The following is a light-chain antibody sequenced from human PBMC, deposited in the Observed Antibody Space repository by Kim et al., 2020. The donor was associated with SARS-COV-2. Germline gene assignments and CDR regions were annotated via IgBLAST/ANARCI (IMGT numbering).Light chain of an antibody. CDR2: GAS. V-gene: IGKV3-15*01. CDR1: QSVGTN. J-gene: IGKJ1*01. Sequence: EIMMTQSPATLSVSPGERATLSCRASQSVGTNLAWYQQKPGQAPRLLIYGASSRATGISARFSGSGSGTEFTLTISSLQSEDFAVYHCQQYNNWSGTFGQGTKVEIK. CDR3: QQYNNWSGT.